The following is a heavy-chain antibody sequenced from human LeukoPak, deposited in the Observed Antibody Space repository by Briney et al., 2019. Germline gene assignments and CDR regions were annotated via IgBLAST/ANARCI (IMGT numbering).Heavy chain of an antibody. CDR1: GGSFSGYY. Sequence: SETLSLTCAVYGGSFSGYYWSWIRQPPGKGLEWIGEINHSGSTNYNPSLKSRVTISVDTSKNQFSLKLSSMTAADTAVYYCARGRGYSYGYFDYWGQGTLVTVSS. CDR2: INHSGST. J-gene: IGHJ4*02. V-gene: IGHV4-34*01. D-gene: IGHD5-18*01. CDR3: ARGRGYSYGYFDY.